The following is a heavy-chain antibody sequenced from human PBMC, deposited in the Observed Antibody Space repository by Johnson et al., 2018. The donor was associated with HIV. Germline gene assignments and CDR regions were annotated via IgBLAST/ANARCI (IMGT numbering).Heavy chain of an antibody. D-gene: IGHD1-26*01. J-gene: IGHJ3*02. CDR2: ISGGST. Sequence: VQLVESRGVLVQPGGSLRLSCAASGFTVSSNEMSWVRQAPGKGLEWVSSISGGSTYYADSRKGRFTISRDNSKNTLYLQMGSLRAEDMAVYYCARGWELLTPAFDIWGQGTMVTVSS. CDR3: ARGWELLTPAFDI. CDR1: GFTVSSNE. V-gene: IGHV3-38-3*01.